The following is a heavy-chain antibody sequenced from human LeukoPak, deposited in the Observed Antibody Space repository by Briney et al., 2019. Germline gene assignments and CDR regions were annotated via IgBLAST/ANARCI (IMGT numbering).Heavy chain of an antibody. D-gene: IGHD2-2*01. CDR1: GFTFSSYS. J-gene: IGHJ6*03. CDR3: ARAQSSTSWYLDYYMDV. Sequence: PGGSLRLSCAASGFTFSSYSMNWVRQAPGKGLEWVSSISSSSSYIYYADSVKGRFTISRDNAKNSLYLQMNSLRAEDTAVYYCARAQSSTSWYLDYYMDVWGKGTTVTISS. V-gene: IGHV3-21*01. CDR2: ISSSSSYI.